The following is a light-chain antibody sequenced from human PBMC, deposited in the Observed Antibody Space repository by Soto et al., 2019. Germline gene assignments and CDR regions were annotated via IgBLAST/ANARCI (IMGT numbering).Light chain of an antibody. Sequence: VLTQSPATLSLSPGERATLSCRASQSVSSYLAWYQQKPGQAPRLLIYDASNRATGIPARFGGSGSGTDFTLTISSLEPEDFAIYYCQQRQYWPPITFGQGTRLEIK. V-gene: IGKV3-11*01. J-gene: IGKJ5*01. CDR1: QSVSSY. CDR2: DAS. CDR3: QQRQYWPPIT.